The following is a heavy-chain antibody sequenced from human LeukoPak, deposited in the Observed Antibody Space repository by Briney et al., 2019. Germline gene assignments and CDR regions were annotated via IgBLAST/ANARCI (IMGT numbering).Heavy chain of an antibody. J-gene: IGHJ1*01. D-gene: IGHD4-23*01. V-gene: IGHV4-59*12. CDR1: GGSISSYY. Sequence: SETLSLTCTVSGGSISSYYWSWIRQPPGKGLEWIGYIYYSGSTNYNPSLKSRVTISVDRSKNQFSLKLSSVTAADTAVYYCASSVYGGNSGYFQHWGQGTLVTVSS. CDR2: IYYSGST. CDR3: ASSVYGGNSGYFQH.